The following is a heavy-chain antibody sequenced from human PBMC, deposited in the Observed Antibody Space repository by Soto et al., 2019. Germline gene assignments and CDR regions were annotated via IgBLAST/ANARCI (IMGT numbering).Heavy chain of an antibody. CDR2: IYYSGST. Sequence: SETLSLTCTVSGGSISSYYWSWIRQPPGKGLEWIGYIYYSGSTNYNPSLKSRVTISVDTSKNQFSLKLSSVTAADTAVYYCARGQWLVPNWFDPWGQGTLATVSS. J-gene: IGHJ5*02. V-gene: IGHV4-59*01. D-gene: IGHD6-19*01. CDR3: ARGQWLVPNWFDP. CDR1: GGSISSYY.